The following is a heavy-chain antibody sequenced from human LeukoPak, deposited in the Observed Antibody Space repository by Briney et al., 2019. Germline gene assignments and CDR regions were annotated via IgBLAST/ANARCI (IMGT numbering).Heavy chain of an antibody. J-gene: IGHJ4*02. CDR1: GGSISRCY. CDR2: IYHTGST. CDR3: ASQPDYGDQLFDY. V-gene: IGHV4-59*08. Sequence: SETLSLTCTVSGGSISRCYWSWIRQSPGKGLEWIGYIYHTGSTYYNPSLKSRVTISVGTSKNQFSLKLSSVTAADTAVYYCASQPDYGDQLFDYWGQGTLVTVSS. D-gene: IGHD4-17*01.